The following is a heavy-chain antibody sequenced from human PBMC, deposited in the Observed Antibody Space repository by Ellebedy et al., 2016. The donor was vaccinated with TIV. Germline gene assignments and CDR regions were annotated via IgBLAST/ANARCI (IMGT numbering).Heavy chain of an antibody. J-gene: IGHJ4*02. Sequence: PGGSLSLSCAASGFGFSSYAMSWVRQAPGKGLEWVSGIVGSGQSRYADSVKGRFTISRDNSRNTVDLQMRSLRAEDTAVYYCAKDRISGDGYWVFDFWGQGSLVTVST. V-gene: IGHV3-23*01. CDR2: IVGSGQSR. CDR3: AKDRISGDGYWVFDF. D-gene: IGHD5-24*01. CDR1: GFGFSSYA.